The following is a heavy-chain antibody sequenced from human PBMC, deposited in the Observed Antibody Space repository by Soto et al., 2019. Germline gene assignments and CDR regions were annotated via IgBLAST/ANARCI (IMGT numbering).Heavy chain of an antibody. V-gene: IGHV3-30-3*01. CDR1: GFTFSSYA. J-gene: IGHJ6*02. Sequence: GGSLRLSCAASGFTFSSYAMHWVRQAPCKGLEWVAVISYDGSNKYYADSVKGRFTISRDNSKNTLYLQMNSLRAEDTAVYYCARDKVSIAARRYYYYGMDVWGQGTTVTVSS. D-gene: IGHD6-6*01. CDR2: ISYDGSNK. CDR3: ARDKVSIAARRYYYYGMDV.